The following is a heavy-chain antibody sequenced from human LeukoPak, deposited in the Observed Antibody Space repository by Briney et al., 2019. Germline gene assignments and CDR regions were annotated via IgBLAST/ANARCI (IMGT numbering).Heavy chain of an antibody. CDR1: GYTFTGYY. D-gene: IGHD6-19*01. CDR2: INPNSGGT. CDR3: ARVHSSGWYYYYMDV. V-gene: IGHV1-2*02. Sequence: ASVKVSCKASGYTFTGYYMHWVRQAPGQGLEWMGWINPNSGGTNYAQKLQGRVTMTTDTSTSTAYMELRSLRSDDTAVYYCARVHSSGWYYYYMDVWGKGTTVTISS. J-gene: IGHJ6*03.